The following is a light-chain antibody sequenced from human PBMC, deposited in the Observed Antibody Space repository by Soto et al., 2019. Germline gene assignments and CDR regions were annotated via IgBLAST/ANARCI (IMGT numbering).Light chain of an antibody. CDR3: MQALHSPWT. Sequence: DIVMTQSPLSLPVTPGEPASVSCSSSQSLLHSNGYQYLDWYLQKPGQSPQLLIYLGSNRASGVPDRFRGSGSGTDFTLKISRVEAEDVGVYYCMQALHSPWTFGQGTNVEIK. CDR1: QSLLHSNGYQY. V-gene: IGKV2-28*01. J-gene: IGKJ1*01. CDR2: LGS.